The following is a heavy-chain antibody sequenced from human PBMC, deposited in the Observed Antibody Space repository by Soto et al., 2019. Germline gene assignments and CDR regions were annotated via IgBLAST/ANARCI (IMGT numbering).Heavy chain of an antibody. CDR3: ARRREGGSPGYYFDY. J-gene: IGHJ4*02. V-gene: IGHV5-10-1*01. CDR1: GYSFTSYW. D-gene: IGHD1-26*01. CDR2: IDPSDSYT. Sequence: GESLKISCKGSGYSFTSYWISWVRQMPGKGLEWMGRIDPSDSYTNYSPSFQGHVTISADKSISTAYLQWSSLKASDTAMYYCARRREGGSPGYYFDYWGQGTLVTVSS.